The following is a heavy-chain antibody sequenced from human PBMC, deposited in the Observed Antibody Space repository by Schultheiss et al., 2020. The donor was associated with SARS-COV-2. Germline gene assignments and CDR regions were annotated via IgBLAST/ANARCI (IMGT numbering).Heavy chain of an antibody. J-gene: IGHJ6*02. D-gene: IGHD3-3*01. CDR1: EFTFSHNA. CDR2: ISYDGSNK. Sequence: GGSLRLSCTASEFTFSHNAMHWVRQAPGRGLEWVAVISYDGSNKYYADSVKGRFTISRDNSKNTLYLQMNSLRAEDTAVYYCAKDLSVGGRGGLYGMDVWGQGTTVTVSS. V-gene: IGHV3-30*04. CDR3: AKDLSVGGRGGLYGMDV.